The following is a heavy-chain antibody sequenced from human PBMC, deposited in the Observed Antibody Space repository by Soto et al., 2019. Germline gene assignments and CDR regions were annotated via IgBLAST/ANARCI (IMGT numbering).Heavy chain of an antibody. CDR2: ISAYNGNT. J-gene: IGHJ4*02. D-gene: IGHD3-22*01. V-gene: IGHV1-18*01. CDR1: GYTFTSYG. CDR3: ASGHYDSTGDY. Sequence: QVQLVQSGAEVKKPGASVKVSCKASGYTFTSYGISWVRQAPGQGLEWMGWISAYNGNTKYAQKLQGRVTMTTDTSTSKAYMELRRLRSAEKAVYYCASGHYDSTGDYWGQGNLVTVSS.